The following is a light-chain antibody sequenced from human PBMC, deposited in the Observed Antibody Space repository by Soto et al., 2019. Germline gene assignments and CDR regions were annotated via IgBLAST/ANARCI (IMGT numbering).Light chain of an antibody. Sequence: AIQLTQSPSSLSASVGDRVTITCRASQDISSALAWYQKKPGKAPQVLIYDASSLESGVPSRFSGSGSGTDFTLTISSLQPEDFATYYCQQFNSYPRTFGQGTKLEIK. CDR2: DAS. CDR1: QDISSA. J-gene: IGKJ2*01. V-gene: IGKV1-13*02. CDR3: QQFNSYPRT.